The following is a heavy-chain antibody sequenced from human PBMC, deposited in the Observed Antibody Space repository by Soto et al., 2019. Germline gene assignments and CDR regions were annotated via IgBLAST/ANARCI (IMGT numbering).Heavy chain of an antibody. D-gene: IGHD1-26*01. CDR2: ISGSGGST. J-gene: IGHJ6*03. CDR3: AKVGSPAPQDYYYYMDV. CDR1: GFTFSSYA. Sequence: GGSLRLSCAASGFTFSSYAMSWVRQAPGKGLEWVSAISGSGGSTYYADSVEGRFTISRDNSKNTLYLQMNSLRAEDTAVYYCAKVGSPAPQDYYYYMDVWGKGTTVTVSS. V-gene: IGHV3-23*01.